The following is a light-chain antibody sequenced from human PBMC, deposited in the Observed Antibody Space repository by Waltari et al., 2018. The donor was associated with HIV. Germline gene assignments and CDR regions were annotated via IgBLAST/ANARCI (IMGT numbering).Light chain of an antibody. CDR2: RDN. V-gene: IGLV3-9*01. CDR3: QVWDSSTGV. J-gene: IGLJ3*02. Sequence: SYELTQPLSVSVALGQTARITCGGNKIASKNFHWYQQKPGQAPVLVIYRDNIRPSGIPERFSGSNSGNTAILSISRAQAEDEGDYYCQVWDSSTGVFGGGTNLTVL. CDR1: KIASKN.